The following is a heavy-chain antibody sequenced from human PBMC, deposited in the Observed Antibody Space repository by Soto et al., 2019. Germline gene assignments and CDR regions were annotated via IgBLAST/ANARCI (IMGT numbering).Heavy chain of an antibody. CDR1: GFTSSSYA. D-gene: IGHD3-22*01. CDR3: AGEYDSSGY. Sequence: GGSLRLSCAASGFTSSSYAMHWVRQAPGKGLEWVAVISYDGSNKYYADSVKGRFTISRDNSKNTLYLQMNSLRAEDTAVYYCAGEYDSSGYWGQGTLVTVSS. J-gene: IGHJ4*02. CDR2: ISYDGSNK. V-gene: IGHV3-30-3*01.